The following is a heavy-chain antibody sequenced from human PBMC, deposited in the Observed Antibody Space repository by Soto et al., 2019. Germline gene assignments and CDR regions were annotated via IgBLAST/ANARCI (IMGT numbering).Heavy chain of an antibody. J-gene: IGHJ4*02. D-gene: IGHD3-10*01. CDR3: ARRWGEGRVDS. CDR2: IYHSGST. CDR1: GGSISSSNW. V-gene: IGHV4-4*02. Sequence: QVQLQESGPGLVKPSGTLSLTCAVSGGSISSSNWWSWVRQPPGKGLQWIGEIYHSGSTNYIPSLKRRVTRSVDKSRNQFSLKLSSVTAADTAVYYCARRWGEGRVDSWGQGTLVTVSS.